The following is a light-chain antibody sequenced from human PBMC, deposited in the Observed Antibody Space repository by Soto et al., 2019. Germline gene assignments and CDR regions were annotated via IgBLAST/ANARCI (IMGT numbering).Light chain of an antibody. V-gene: IGLV8-61*01. J-gene: IGLJ3*02. CDR3: VLYMGRGISM. CDR2: STN. CDR1: SGSVSTDNY. Sequence: QTVVTQEPSLSVSPAGTVTLTCGLNSGSVSTDNYPSWYQQTPGQASRTLIYSTNTRSSGVPDRFSGSILVSKAALTIAGAQADDESDYYCVLYMGRGISMFGGGTKLTVL.